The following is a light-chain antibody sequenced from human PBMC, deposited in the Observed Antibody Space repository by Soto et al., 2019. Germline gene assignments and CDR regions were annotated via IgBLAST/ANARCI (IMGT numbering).Light chain of an antibody. CDR2: EVN. CDR1: SSDVGGYNY. V-gene: IGLV2-8*01. CDR3: SSYAGSSNV. J-gene: IGLJ1*01. Sequence: QSLLARPPSASGSPGQSVATSCTVSSSDVGGYNYVSWYQQHPGKAPKLMIYEVNKRPSGVPDRFSGSKSGNTASLTVSGLQAEDEADYYCSSYAGSSNVFGTGTKVTGL.